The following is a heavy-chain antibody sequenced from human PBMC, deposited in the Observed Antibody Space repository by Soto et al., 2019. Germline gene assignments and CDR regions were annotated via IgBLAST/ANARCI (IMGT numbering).Heavy chain of an antibody. CDR2: ISSDGSNK. D-gene: IGHD2-2*01. J-gene: IGHJ6*02. CDR3: AKDMGFVAVVPPVDAGYGLDV. V-gene: IGHV3-30*18. Sequence: QVQLVESGGGGVQPGRSLRLSCAASGFIFSSAGMHWVRQAPGKGLEWVAVISSDGSNKFYADSMKGRFTISRDNSKTTRYLKMNSMRVEDTAVYFCAKDMGFVAVVPPVDAGYGLDVWGQGTTVSVSS. CDR1: GFIFSSAG.